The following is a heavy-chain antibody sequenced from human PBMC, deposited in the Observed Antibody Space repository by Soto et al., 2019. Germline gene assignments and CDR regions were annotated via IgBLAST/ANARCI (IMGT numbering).Heavy chain of an antibody. J-gene: IGHJ5*02. V-gene: IGHV4-59*01. D-gene: IGHD3-10*01. CDR1: GGSISSYY. CDR3: ARTESIRVPTGGFDP. Sequence: SETLSLTCTVSGGSISSYYWSWIRQPPGKGLEWIGYIYYSGSTNYNPSLKSRVTISVDTSKNQFSLKLSSVTAADTAVYYCARTESIRVPTGGFDPWGQGTLVTVSS. CDR2: IYYSGST.